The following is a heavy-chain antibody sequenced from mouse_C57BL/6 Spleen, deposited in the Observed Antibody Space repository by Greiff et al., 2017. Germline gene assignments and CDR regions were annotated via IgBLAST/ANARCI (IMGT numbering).Heavy chain of an antibody. CDR1: GYTFTSYW. CDR3: TRFYYGFYAMDY. D-gene: IGHD2-2*01. V-gene: IGHV1-5*01. Sequence: EVQLQQSGTVLARPGASVKMSCKTSGYTFTSYWMHWVKQRPGQGLEWIGAIYPGNSDTSYNQKFKGKAKLTAVTSASTAYMELSSLTNEDSAVYYCTRFYYGFYAMDYWGQGTSVTVSS. CDR2: IYPGNSDT. J-gene: IGHJ4*01.